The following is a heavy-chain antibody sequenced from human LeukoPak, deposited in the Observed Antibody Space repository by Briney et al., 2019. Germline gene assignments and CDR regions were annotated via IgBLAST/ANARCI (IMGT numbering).Heavy chain of an antibody. J-gene: IGHJ4*02. CDR3: ARIGASYYDFWSGYYYFDY. Sequence: KPSETLSLTCAVYGGSFSGYYWSWIRQPPGKGLEWIGELNHSGSTNYNPSLKSRVTISVDTSKNQFSLKLSSVTAADTAVYYCARIGASYYDFWSGYYYFDYWGQGTLVTVSS. CDR1: GGSFSGYY. D-gene: IGHD3-3*01. V-gene: IGHV4-34*01. CDR2: LNHSGST.